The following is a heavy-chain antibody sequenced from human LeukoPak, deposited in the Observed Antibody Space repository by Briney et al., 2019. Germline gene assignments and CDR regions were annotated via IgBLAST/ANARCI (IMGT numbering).Heavy chain of an antibody. CDR1: GFSFSGHS. CDR3: ARDRDWSFDY. Sequence: GGSLRLSCAASGFSFSGHSMNWVRQAPGKGLEWVSNIRGSSSAMNYADSVKGRFTISRDNAKNSLYLEMSSLRAEDTAVYYCARDRDWSFDYWGLGTLVSVSS. J-gene: IGHJ4*02. D-gene: IGHD3-9*01. V-gene: IGHV3-48*04. CDR2: IRGSSSAM.